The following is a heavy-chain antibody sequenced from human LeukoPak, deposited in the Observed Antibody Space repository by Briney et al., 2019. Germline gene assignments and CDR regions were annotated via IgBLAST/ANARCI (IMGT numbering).Heavy chain of an antibody. D-gene: IGHD1-14*01. J-gene: IGHJ4*02. V-gene: IGHV1-69*13. Sequence: ASVKVSCKASRGTFSSYAISWVRQAPGQGLEWMAGIIPIFGTANYAQKFQGRVTITADESTSTAYMELSSLRSEDTAVYYCARGPVRLQPPDYWGQGTLVTVSS. CDR3: ARGPVRLQPPDY. CDR2: IIPIFGTA. CDR1: RGTFSSYA.